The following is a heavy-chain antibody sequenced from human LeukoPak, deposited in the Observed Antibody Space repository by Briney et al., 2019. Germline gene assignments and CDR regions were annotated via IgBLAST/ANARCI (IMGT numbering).Heavy chain of an antibody. V-gene: IGHV3-30-3*01. CDR1: GFTFSSYA. Sequence: PGRSLRLSCAASGFTFSSYAMHWVRQAPGKGLEWVAVISYDGSNKYYADSVKGRFTISRDNSKNTLYLQMNSLRAEDTAVYYCARAPREEGYCDSLGAEYFQHWGQGTLVTVSS. D-gene: IGHD3-22*01. CDR3: ARAPREEGYCDSLGAEYFQH. CDR2: ISYDGSNK. J-gene: IGHJ1*01.